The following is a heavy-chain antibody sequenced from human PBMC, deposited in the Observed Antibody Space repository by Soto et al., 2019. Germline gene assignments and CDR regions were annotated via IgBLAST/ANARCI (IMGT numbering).Heavy chain of an antibody. CDR1: GYTFTSYG. CDR2: ISAYNGNT. Sequence: QVQLVQSGAEVKKPGASVKVSCKASGYTFTSYGISWVRQAPGQGREWMGWISAYNGNTNYAEKLQGRVTMTTDTSTSTAYMELRSLRSDDTAVYYCARDTYCSGGRCYSNYYYYYGMDVWGQGTTVTVSS. CDR3: ARDTYCSGGRCYSNYYYYYGMDV. D-gene: IGHD2-15*01. J-gene: IGHJ6*02. V-gene: IGHV1-18*01.